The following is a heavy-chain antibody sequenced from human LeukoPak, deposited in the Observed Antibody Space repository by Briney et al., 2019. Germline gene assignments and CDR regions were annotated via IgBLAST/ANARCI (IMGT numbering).Heavy chain of an antibody. CDR3: AKDDSSGWSTGTGAFDI. CDR1: GFTFSSYG. Sequence: PGGSLRLPCAASGFTFSSYGMHWVRQAPGKGLEWVAFIRYDGSNKYYADSVKGRFTISRDNSKNTLYLQMNSLRAEDTAVYYCAKDDSSGWSTGTGAFDIWGQGTMVTVSS. V-gene: IGHV3-30*02. CDR2: IRYDGSNK. J-gene: IGHJ3*02. D-gene: IGHD6-19*01.